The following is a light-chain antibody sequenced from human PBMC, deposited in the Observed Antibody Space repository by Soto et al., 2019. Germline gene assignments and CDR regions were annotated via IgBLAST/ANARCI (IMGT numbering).Light chain of an antibody. CDR3: QQVNYYPFT. V-gene: IGKV1-9*01. CDR2: AAV. CDR1: QGISQY. J-gene: IGKJ4*01. Sequence: DIHLTQSPSLLSASVGGRVTITCRASQGISQYVAWYQQKPGKAPKLLIYAAVVLQGGIPSRFSGSGSATEFILTISGLQPEDFATYYCQQVNYYPFTFGGGTKVDIK.